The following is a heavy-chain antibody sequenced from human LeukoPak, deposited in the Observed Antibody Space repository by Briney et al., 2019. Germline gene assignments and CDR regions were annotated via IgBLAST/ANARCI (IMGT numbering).Heavy chain of an antibody. V-gene: IGHV4-59*08. D-gene: IGHD6-13*01. J-gene: IGHJ6*02. Sequence: PSETLSLTCAVYGGPFSGYYWSWIRQPPGKGLEWIGYIYYSGSTNYNPSLKSRVTISVDTSKNQFSLKLSSVTAADTAVYYCARHQGSQAAADRYYYYGMDVWGQGTTVTVSS. CDR2: IYYSGST. CDR1: GGPFSGYY. CDR3: ARHQGSQAAADRYYYYGMDV.